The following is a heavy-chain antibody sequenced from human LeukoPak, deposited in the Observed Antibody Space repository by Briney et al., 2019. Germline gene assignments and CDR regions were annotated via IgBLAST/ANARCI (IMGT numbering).Heavy chain of an antibody. J-gene: IGHJ3*02. CDR1: GFTVSSNY. CDR2: IYSGGST. Sequence: GGSLRLSCAASGFTVSSNYMNWVRQAPGKGLEWVSVIYSGGSTYYADSVRGRFTISRDNSKNTLYLQMNSLRAEDTAVYYCARYGLGAHAFDIWGQGTMVTVSS. D-gene: IGHD3/OR15-3a*01. V-gene: IGHV3-66*01. CDR3: ARYGLGAHAFDI.